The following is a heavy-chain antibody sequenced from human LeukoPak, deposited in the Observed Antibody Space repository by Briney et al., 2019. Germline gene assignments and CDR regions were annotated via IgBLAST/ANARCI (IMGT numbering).Heavy chain of an antibody. D-gene: IGHD1-26*01. CDR3: RKHDSASDY. J-gene: IGHJ4*02. Sequence: AGGSLRLSCGASGFIFSNYGMHWVRQAPGKGLEWVAFTRSDGSDKYYTSSVKGRFTISRDNSKNMLYLQMNSLRIEDTAVYYCRKHDSASDYWGQGTLVTVSS. CDR1: GFIFSNYG. V-gene: IGHV3-30*02. CDR2: TRSDGSDK.